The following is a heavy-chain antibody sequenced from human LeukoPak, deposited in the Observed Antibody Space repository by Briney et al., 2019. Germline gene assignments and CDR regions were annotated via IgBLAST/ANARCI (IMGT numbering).Heavy chain of an antibody. V-gene: IGHV4-39*01. D-gene: IGHD2-2*01. CDR1: GGSISSSSYY. Sequence: SETLSLTCTVSGGSISSSSYYWGWIRQPPGRVREWIGSIYERGSTYYNPSLKSRVTISVDTSKNQFSLKLSSVTAADTAVYYCARQLGYCSSTTCYADKVDYWGQGTLVTVSS. J-gene: IGHJ4*02. CDR3: ARQLGYCSSTTCYADKVDY. CDR2: IYERGST.